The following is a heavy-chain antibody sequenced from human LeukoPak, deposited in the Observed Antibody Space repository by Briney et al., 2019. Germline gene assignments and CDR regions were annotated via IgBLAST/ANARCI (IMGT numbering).Heavy chain of an antibody. CDR3: ARSGYGDPLY. Sequence: GGSLRLSCAASGFTFTSYAMSWVRQVSGKGLEWVSVISGSGGSTYYADSVKGRFTISRDNSKNTLYLQMNSLRAEDTAVYYCARSGYGDPLYWGQGTLVTVSS. D-gene: IGHD4-17*01. CDR2: ISGSGGST. CDR1: GFTFTSYA. J-gene: IGHJ4*02. V-gene: IGHV3-23*01.